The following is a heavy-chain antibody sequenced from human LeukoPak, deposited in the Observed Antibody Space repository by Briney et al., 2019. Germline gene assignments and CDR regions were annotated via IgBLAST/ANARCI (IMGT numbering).Heavy chain of an antibody. CDR2: IQYDGSNK. D-gene: IGHD6-19*01. CDR1: GFTFSSYG. V-gene: IGHV3-30*02. J-gene: IGHJ2*01. Sequence: GGSLRLSCAASGFTFSSYGMHWVRQAPGKGLEWVAFIQYDGSNKYYADSVKGRFTISRDNSRNAVFLQMISPRDDDTAIYYCAKIERWLVHGFDLWGRGTLVTVSS. CDR3: AKIERWLVHGFDL.